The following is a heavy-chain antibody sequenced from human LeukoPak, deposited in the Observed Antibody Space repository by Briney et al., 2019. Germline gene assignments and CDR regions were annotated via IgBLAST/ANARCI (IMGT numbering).Heavy chain of an antibody. CDR1: GFTFSSFA. V-gene: IGHV3-23*01. J-gene: IGHJ4*02. D-gene: IGHD1-26*01. CDR2: ISGSGGST. CDR3: AKDKGSGTYPPY. Sequence: GGSLRLSCAASGFTFSSFALSWVRQGPGKGLEWVSGISGSGGSTYYADSVKGRFTISRDNSNNRLYLQMNTLRAEDTAVYYCAKDKGSGTYPPYWGQGTLVTVSS.